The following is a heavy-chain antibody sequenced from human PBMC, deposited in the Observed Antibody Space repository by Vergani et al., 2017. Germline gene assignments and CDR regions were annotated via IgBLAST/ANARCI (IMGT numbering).Heavy chain of an antibody. Sequence: EVQLVESGGGLVQPGGSLRLSCAASGFTFSSYSMNWVRQAPGKGLEWVSYISSSSSTIYYADSVKGRFTITRDNAKNSLYLQMNSLRAEYTAVYYCASTPDIVVVPAAMSEFDPWGQGTLVTVSS. CDR2: ISSSSSTI. CDR3: ASTPDIVVVPAAMSEFDP. J-gene: IGHJ5*02. V-gene: IGHV3-48*04. D-gene: IGHD2-2*01. CDR1: GFTFSSYS.